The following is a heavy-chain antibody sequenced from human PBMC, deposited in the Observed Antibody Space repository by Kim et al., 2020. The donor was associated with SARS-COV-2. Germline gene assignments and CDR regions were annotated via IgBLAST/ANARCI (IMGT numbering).Heavy chain of an antibody. J-gene: IGHJ6*02. Sequence: ASVKVSCKVSGYTLTELSMHWVRQAPGKGLEWMGDFDPEDGETIYAQKFQGRVTMTEDTSTDTAYMELSSLRSEDTAVYYCATGVAAAGTPDDYYYYYGMDVWGQGTTVTVSS. V-gene: IGHV1-24*01. CDR2: FDPEDGET. CDR3: ATGVAAAGTPDDYYYYYGMDV. D-gene: IGHD6-13*01. CDR1: GYTLTELS.